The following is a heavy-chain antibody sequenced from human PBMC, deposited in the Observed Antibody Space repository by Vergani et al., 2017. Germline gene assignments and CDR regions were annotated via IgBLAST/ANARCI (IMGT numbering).Heavy chain of an antibody. J-gene: IGHJ4*02. V-gene: IGHV3-15*01. D-gene: IGHD3-10*01. CDR2: IKSKTDGGTT. CDR3: TTVWSRVRWGRYFDY. CDR1: GFTFSNAW. Sequence: EVQLVESGGGLVKPGGSLRLSCAASGFTFSNAWMSWVRQAPGKGLEWVGRIKSKTDGGTTDYAAPVKGRFTISRDDSKNTLYLQMNSLKTEDTAVYXCTTVWSRVRWGRYFDYWGQGTLVTVSS.